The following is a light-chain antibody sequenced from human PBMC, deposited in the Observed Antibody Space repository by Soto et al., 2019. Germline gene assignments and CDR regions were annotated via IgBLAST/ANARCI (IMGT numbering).Light chain of an antibody. CDR3: CSYAGRSYV. CDR1: SSDVGGYNY. V-gene: IGLV2-11*01. J-gene: IGLJ1*01. CDR2: DVS. Sequence: QSALTQPRSVSGSPGQSVTISCTGTSSDVGGYNYVSWYQQHPGKAPKLMIYDVSKRPSGVPDRFSGSKSGNTASLTISGLQAEDEADYYCCSYAGRSYVFGTGTKLTVL.